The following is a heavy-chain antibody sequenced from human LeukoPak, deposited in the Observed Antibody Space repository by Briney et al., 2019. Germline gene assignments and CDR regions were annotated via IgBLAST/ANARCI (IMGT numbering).Heavy chain of an antibody. V-gene: IGHV3-33*01. D-gene: IGHD1-7*01. J-gene: IGHJ3*02. CDR1: GFTFSSYG. CDR3: ARENYMGAFDI. Sequence: GGSLRLSCAASGFTFSSYGMHWVRQAPGKGLEWVAVIWYDGSNKYYADSVKGRFTISRDNSKNTLYLQMNSLRAEDTAVYYCARENYMGAFDIWGPGTLVTVSS. CDR2: IWYDGSNK.